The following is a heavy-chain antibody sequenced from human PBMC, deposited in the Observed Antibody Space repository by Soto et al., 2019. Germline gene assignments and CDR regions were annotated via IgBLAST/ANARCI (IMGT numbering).Heavy chain of an antibody. CDR2: IYTSGST. V-gene: IGHV4-4*07. CDR3: ARGRSGNSWFDP. CDR1: GGSISGYY. Sequence: SETLSLTCTVSGGSISGYYWSWIRQPAGKGLEWIGRIYTSGSTNYNPSLKGRVTMSVDTSKNQFSLKLSSVTAADTAVYYCARGRSGNSWFDPWGQGTLVTVSS. J-gene: IGHJ5*02. D-gene: IGHD3-10*01.